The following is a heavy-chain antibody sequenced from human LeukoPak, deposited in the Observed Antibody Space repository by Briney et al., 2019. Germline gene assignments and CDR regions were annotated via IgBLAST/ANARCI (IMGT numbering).Heavy chain of an antibody. V-gene: IGHV4-39*01. CDR1: GGSISNPNKY. J-gene: IGHJ6*03. Sequence: SETLSLTCSVSGGSISNPNKYWGWIRQPPGKGLEWIGGISYSGNTYYNPSLKTPVTISVDTSENQFSLRLSSVTAADTAVYYCARLSYYDYDYHYYYYMGLWGKGTTVTVSS. CDR2: ISYSGNT. CDR3: ARLSYYDYDYHYYYYMGL. D-gene: IGHD3-16*01.